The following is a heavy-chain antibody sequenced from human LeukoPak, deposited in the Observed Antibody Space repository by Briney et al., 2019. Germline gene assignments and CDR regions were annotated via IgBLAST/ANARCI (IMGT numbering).Heavy chain of an antibody. Sequence: AGGSLRLSCAASGFTFIRYGMSWVRQAPGKGLEWVSYISGRGSTIYNADSVKGRFTIPRDNAKNSLYLQMNSPRAEDTAVYYCARDGPWIQLSSPRAFDIWGQGTMVTVSS. V-gene: IGHV3-48*04. CDR2: ISGRGSTI. CDR3: ARDGPWIQLSSPRAFDI. D-gene: IGHD5-18*01. CDR1: GFTFIRYG. J-gene: IGHJ3*02.